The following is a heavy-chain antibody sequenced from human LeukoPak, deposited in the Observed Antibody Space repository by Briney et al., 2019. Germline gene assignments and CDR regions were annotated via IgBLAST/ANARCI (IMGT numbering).Heavy chain of an antibody. CDR3: ARLYCSSTTCSHGHSYGYFDY. V-gene: IGHV3-21*01. D-gene: IGHD2-2*01. J-gene: IGHJ4*02. Sequence: GRSLRLSCAASGFTFSDYSMTWVRQAPGKGLEWVSSITSSGSNTYYGDSVKGRFTISRDNAGTSLYLQMNNLRAEDTAVYYCARLYCSSTTCSHGHSYGYFDYRAQGALVTVSS. CDR2: ITSSGSNT. CDR1: GFTFSDYS.